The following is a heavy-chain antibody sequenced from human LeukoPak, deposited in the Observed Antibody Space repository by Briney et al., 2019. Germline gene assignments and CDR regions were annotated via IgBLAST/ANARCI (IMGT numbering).Heavy chain of an antibody. Sequence: AASVKVSCKASGYTFTGYYMHWVRQAPGQGLEWMGWINPNSGGTNYAQKFQGRVTMTRDTSISTAYMGLSRLRSDDTAVYYCARVGYRSLDLWFGELYFDYWGQGTLVTVSS. V-gene: IGHV1-2*02. J-gene: IGHJ4*02. CDR3: ARVGYRSLDLWFGELYFDY. CDR2: INPNSGGT. CDR1: GYTFTGYY. D-gene: IGHD3-10*01.